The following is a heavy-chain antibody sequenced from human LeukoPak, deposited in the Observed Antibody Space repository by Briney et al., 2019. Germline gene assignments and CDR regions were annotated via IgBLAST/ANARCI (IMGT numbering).Heavy chain of an antibody. Sequence: PGGSLRLSCAASGFTFSSYEMSWVRQAPGKGLERVSYISSSGSTIYYADSVKGRFTISRDNAKNSLYLQMNSLRAEDTAVYYCARGQAGYYDSRDAFDIWGQGTMVTVSS. J-gene: IGHJ3*02. D-gene: IGHD3-22*01. V-gene: IGHV3-48*03. CDR3: ARGQAGYYDSRDAFDI. CDR2: ISSSGSTI. CDR1: GFTFSSYE.